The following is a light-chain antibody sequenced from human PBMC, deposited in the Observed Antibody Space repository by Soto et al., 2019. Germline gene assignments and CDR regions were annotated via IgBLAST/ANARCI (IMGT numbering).Light chain of an antibody. CDR2: GAS. Sequence: EIVLTQSPGTLSLSPGERATLSCRASQSLSSYLAWYQQKPGQAPRLLIYGASSRATGIPDRFSGSGSGTDFPLTISRLEPEEFAVYYCRQYGSSPSYTFGQGTKLEIK. J-gene: IGKJ2*01. CDR1: QSLSSY. CDR3: RQYGSSPSYT. V-gene: IGKV3-20*01.